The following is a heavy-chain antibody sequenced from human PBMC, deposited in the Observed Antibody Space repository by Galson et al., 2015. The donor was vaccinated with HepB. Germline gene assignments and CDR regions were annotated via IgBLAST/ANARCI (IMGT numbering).Heavy chain of an antibody. CDR1: GFPFNYAW. J-gene: IGHJ4*02. CDR2: IKSKTNGGTI. CDR3: TTDYLQTGGTGKGY. D-gene: IGHD1-1*01. Sequence: SLRLSCAASGFPFNYAWMNWVRQAPGKGLEWVGRIKSKTNGGTIDYAAPVKGRFTISRDDSKNTLNLQMNSLNTEDTAVYYCTTDYLQTGGTGKGYWGQGILVTVSS. V-gene: IGHV3-15*07.